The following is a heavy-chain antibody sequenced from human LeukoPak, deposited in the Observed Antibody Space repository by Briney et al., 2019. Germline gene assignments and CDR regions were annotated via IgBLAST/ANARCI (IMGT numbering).Heavy chain of an antibody. V-gene: IGHV3-48*02. Sequence: GGSLRLSCAASGFTFSSYGMHWVRQAPGEGLEWVSYISSSSNTIYYADSVKGRFTISRDNAKNSLYLQMNSLSDEDTAVYYCAKPSFLSSGWYYFDYWGQGTLVTVSS. D-gene: IGHD6-19*01. CDR1: GFTFSSYG. J-gene: IGHJ4*02. CDR3: AKPSFLSSGWYYFDY. CDR2: ISSSSNTI.